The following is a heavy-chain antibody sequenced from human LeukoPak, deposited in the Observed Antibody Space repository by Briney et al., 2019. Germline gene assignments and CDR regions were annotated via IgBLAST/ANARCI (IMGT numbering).Heavy chain of an antibody. D-gene: IGHD1-14*01. CDR3: ARVRVGYYFDY. CDR1: GFIFSSYG. Sequence: GRSLRLSCAASGFIFSSYGMSWVRQAPGKGLEWVSFISGSSSTKYYVDSVKGRFTISRDNAKNSLYLQMNSLRAEDTAVYYCARVRVGYYFDYWGQGTLVTVSS. CDR2: ISGSSSTK. J-gene: IGHJ4*02. V-gene: IGHV3-48*01.